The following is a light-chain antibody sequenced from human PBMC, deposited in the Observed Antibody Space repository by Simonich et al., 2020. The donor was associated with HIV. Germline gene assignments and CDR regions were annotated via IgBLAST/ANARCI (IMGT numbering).Light chain of an antibody. CDR2: AAS. V-gene: IGKV3-15*01. J-gene: IGKJ2*01. CDR3: QQYNNWPLYT. CDR1: QSVSSN. Sequence: EIVMTQSPATLSVSPGERAALSCRASQSVSSNLAWYQQKPGQAPRHLIYAASTRATGIPARFSGSGYGTVYTLTISSLQPEDFATYYCQQYNNWPLYTFGQGTKLEIK.